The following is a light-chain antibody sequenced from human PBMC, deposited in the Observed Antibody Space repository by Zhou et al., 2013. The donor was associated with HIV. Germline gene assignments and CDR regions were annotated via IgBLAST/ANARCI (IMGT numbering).Light chain of an antibody. CDR1: QSLLQLNGYHY. Sequence: IVLTQSPLSLSVTPGEAASISCKSNQSLLQLNGYHYLDWFLQKPGQSPHLLLYLTSRRPSGVPARFSGGGSGTDFTLYISRVEAEDVGVYYCMQALENPPGQHNPSFGQGTRL. J-gene: IGKJ5*01. CDR3: MQALENPPGQHNPS. V-gene: IGKV2-28*01. CDR2: LTS.